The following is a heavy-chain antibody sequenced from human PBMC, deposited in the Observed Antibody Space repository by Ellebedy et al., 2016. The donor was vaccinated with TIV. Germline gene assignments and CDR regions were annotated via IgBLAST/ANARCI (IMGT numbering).Heavy chain of an antibody. CDR2: FDPEDGET. V-gene: IGHV1-24*01. J-gene: IGHJ4*02. CDR3: ARDPGMSHNLDIVSDY. D-gene: IGHD5-12*01. CDR1: GYTLTELS. Sequence: ASVKVSCKVSGYTLTELSMHWVRQAPGKGLEWMGGFDPEDGETIYAQKFQGRVTMTRDTSISTAYMELSRLRSEDTAVYYCARDPGMSHNLDIVSDYWGQGTLVTVSS.